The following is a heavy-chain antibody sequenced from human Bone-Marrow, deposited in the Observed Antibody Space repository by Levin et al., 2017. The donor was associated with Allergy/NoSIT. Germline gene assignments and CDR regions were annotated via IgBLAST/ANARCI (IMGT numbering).Heavy chain of an antibody. J-gene: IGHJ5*02. CDR1: GFTFSTYT. V-gene: IGHV3-21*01. Sequence: GGSLRLSCAASGFTFSTYTMNWVRQAPGKGLQWVSSISGITTYINYADSVKGRFTISRDNAKNSLFLQMSSLRAEDTAVYFCARATGRSSGGSTFEGFDPWGQGTLVTVSS. CDR3: ARATGRSSGGSTFEGFDP. CDR2: ISGITTYI. D-gene: IGHD6-19*01.